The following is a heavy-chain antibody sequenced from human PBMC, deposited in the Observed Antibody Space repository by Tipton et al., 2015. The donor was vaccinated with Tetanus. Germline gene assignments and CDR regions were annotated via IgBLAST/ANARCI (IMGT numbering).Heavy chain of an antibody. D-gene: IGHD1-14*01. CDR2: IYYSGST. CDR1: DESISSSSYY. CDR3: ARGTGDY. Sequence: TLSLTCTVSDESISSSSYYWSWIRQPPGKGLEWIGYIYYSGSTNYNPSLKSRVTISVDTSKNQFSLKLSSVTAADTAVYYCARGTGDYWGQGTLVIVSA. J-gene: IGHJ4*02. V-gene: IGHV4-61*01.